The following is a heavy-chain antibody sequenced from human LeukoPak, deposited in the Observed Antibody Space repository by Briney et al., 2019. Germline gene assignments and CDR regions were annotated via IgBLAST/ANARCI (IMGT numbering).Heavy chain of an antibody. CDR3: ARDGLHTAHFDY. CDR1: GFSFSSYW. Sequence: PGGSLRLSCAVSGFSFSSYWMHWVRQAPGKGLVWVSRINSDGSSTSYADSVKGRFTISRDNAKNTLYLQMNSLRAEDTAVYYCARDGLHTAHFDYWGQGTLVTVSS. V-gene: IGHV3-74*01. J-gene: IGHJ4*02. D-gene: IGHD5-18*01. CDR2: INSDGSST.